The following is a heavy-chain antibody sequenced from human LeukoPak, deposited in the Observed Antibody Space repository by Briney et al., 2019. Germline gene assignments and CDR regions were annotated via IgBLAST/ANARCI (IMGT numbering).Heavy chain of an antibody. D-gene: IGHD2-2*01. CDR2: IIPILGIA. J-gene: IGHJ6*02. V-gene: IGHV1-69*04. CDR3: ARDYCSSTSCLYYGMDV. Sequence: ASVKVSCKASGGTFSSYTISWVRQAPGQGLAWMGRIIPILGIANYAQKFQGRVTITADKSTSTAYMELSSLRSEDTAVYYCARDYCSSTSCLYYGMDVWGQGTTVTVSS. CDR1: GGTFSSYT.